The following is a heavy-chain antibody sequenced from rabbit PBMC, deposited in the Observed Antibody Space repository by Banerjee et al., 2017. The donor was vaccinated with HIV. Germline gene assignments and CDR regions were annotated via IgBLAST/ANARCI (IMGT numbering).Heavy chain of an antibody. CDR3: ARDLAGVIGWNFNL. Sequence: QSLEESGGDLVKPEGSLTLTCTASGFTISSNAMCWVRQAPGKGLEWIACIYTGSSGSTYYASWAKGRFTISKTSSTTVTLQMTSLTAADTATYFCARDLAGVIGWNFNLWGQGTLVTVS. CDR2: IYTGSSGST. V-gene: IGHV1S40*01. D-gene: IGHD4-1*01. CDR1: GFTISSNA. J-gene: IGHJ4*01.